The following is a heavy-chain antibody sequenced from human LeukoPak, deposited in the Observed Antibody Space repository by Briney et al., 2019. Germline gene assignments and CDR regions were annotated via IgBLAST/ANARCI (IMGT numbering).Heavy chain of an antibody. J-gene: IGHJ4*02. D-gene: IGHD3-10*01. Sequence: SETLSLTCAVYGGSFNAYYWSWIRQPPGKGLEWIGYIYYSGSTNYNPSLKSRVTISVDTSKNQFSLKLSSVTAADTAVYYCARLSLDGFGEYTDYWGQGTLVTVSS. V-gene: IGHV4-59*01. CDR3: ARLSLDGFGEYTDY. CDR2: IYYSGST. CDR1: GGSFNAYY.